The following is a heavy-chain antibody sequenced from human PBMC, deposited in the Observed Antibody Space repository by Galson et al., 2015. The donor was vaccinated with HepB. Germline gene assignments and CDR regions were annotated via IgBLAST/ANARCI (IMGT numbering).Heavy chain of an antibody. V-gene: IGHV1-58*01. D-gene: IGHD3-3*01. CDR1: GFTFTSSA. CDR3: AADSGDFWSGYYRYYYYYMDV. Sequence: SVKVSCKASGFTFTSSAVQWVRQARGQRLEWIGWIVVGSGNTNYAQKFQERVTITRDMSTSTAYMELSSLRSEDTAVYYCAADSGDFWSGYYRYYYYYMDVWGKGTTVTVSS. J-gene: IGHJ6*03. CDR2: IVVGSGNT.